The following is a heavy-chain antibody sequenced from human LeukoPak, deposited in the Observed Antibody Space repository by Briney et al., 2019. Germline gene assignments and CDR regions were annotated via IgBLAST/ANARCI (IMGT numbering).Heavy chain of an antibody. Sequence: GGSLRLSCVGSGFTFSNFAMTWVRQAPGRGLEWVSSIRGRGDGTSYADSVKGRFTMSRDNSKNTLYLQMDSLRAEDTAMYYCGRDPNGDYVGAFEFWGQGTLVTVSS. CDR1: GFTFSNFA. D-gene: IGHD4-17*01. CDR3: GRDPNGDYVGAFEF. CDR2: IRGRGDGT. J-gene: IGHJ3*01. V-gene: IGHV3-23*01.